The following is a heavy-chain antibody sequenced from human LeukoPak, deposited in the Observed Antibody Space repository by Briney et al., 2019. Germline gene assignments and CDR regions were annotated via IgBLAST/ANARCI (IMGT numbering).Heavy chain of an antibody. D-gene: IGHD5-18*01. J-gene: IGHJ6*02. CDR1: GFTFSSYE. Sequence: TGGSLRLSCAASGFTFSSYEMNWVRQAPGKGLEWVSYISSSGSTIYYADSVKGRFTIPRDNAKNSLYLQMNSLRAEDTAVYYCASRGYSYGPYGMDVWGQGTTVTVSS. V-gene: IGHV3-48*03. CDR3: ASRGYSYGPYGMDV. CDR2: ISSSGSTI.